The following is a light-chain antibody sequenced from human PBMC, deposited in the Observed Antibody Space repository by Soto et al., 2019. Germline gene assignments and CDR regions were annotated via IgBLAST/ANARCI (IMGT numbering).Light chain of an antibody. J-gene: IGKJ1*01. CDR3: QQFNNRPRT. CDR2: GAS. Sequence: EIVLTQSPGTLSLSPGDRATLSCRASQSVSSNLAWYQQKPGQAPRLLIYGASTRATGIPGRFSGSGSGTEFTLTISSLQSEDFAIYYCQQFNNRPRTFGQGTKVDI. V-gene: IGKV3-15*01. CDR1: QSVSSN.